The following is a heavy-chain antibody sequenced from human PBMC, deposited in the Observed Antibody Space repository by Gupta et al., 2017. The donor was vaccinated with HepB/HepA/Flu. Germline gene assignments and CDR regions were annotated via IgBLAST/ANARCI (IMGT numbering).Heavy chain of an antibody. V-gene: IGHV3-33*01. J-gene: IGHJ4*02. CDR2: IWYDGSNK. CDR1: GFTFSTSG. Sequence: QVQLVESGGGVVQPGRSLRLSCAASGFTFSTSGLHWVRQAPGKGLGWVAVIWYDGSNKYYADSVKGRFTISRDNSKNTLYLQMNSLRAEDTAVYYCARSSPPDYWGQGTLVTVSS. CDR3: ARSSPPDY.